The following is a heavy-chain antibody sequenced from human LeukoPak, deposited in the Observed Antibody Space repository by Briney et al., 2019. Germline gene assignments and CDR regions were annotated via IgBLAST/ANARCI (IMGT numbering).Heavy chain of an antibody. D-gene: IGHD4-17*01. CDR1: GGSISTYY. J-gene: IGHJ6*02. CDR2: IYYSGST. Sequence: PSETLSLTCTVSGGSISTYYWSWIRQPPGKGLEWIGYIYYSGSTNYNPSLKSRVTISVDTSKNQFSLKLSSVTAADTAVYYCARGATVTTPYYYGMDVWGQGTTVTVSS. CDR3: ARGATVTTPYYYGMDV. V-gene: IGHV4-59*01.